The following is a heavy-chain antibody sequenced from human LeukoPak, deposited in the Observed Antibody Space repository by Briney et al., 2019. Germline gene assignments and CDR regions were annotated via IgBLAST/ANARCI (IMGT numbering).Heavy chain of an antibody. CDR2: IIPIFGTA. D-gene: IGHD1-1*01. J-gene: IGHJ6*03. V-gene: IGHV1-69*13. CDR1: GYTFTSHG. Sequence: GASVKVSCKASGYTFTSHGMNWVRQAPGQGLEWMGGIIPIFGTANFAQKFQGRVTITADESTSTAYMELSSLRSEDTAVYYCATGTTMGYNYYYYMDVWGKGTTVTVSS. CDR3: ATGTTMGYNYYYYMDV.